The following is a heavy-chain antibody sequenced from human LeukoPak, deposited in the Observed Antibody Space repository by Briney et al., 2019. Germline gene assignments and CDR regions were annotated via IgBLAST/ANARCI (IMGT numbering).Heavy chain of an antibody. CDR3: STAKFDS. CDR2: IGISGAI. Sequence: GESLRLACAASGFTLSGYSMNWVRQAPGKGLEWVSHIGISGAIYYGDHVKGRFTTSRDNAKHSLYLKINRLGAEDTAVYYCSTAKFDSWGQGALVTVSS. CDR1: GFTLSGYS. V-gene: IGHV3-48*01. J-gene: IGHJ4*02.